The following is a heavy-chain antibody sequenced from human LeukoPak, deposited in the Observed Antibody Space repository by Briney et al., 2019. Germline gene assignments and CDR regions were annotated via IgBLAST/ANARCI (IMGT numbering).Heavy chain of an antibody. J-gene: IGHJ4*02. V-gene: IGHV4-59*01. CDR2: IYYSGST. CDR1: GGSISSYY. Sequence: SETLSLTCTVSGGSISSYYWSWIRQPPGKGLEWIGCIYYSGSTNYNPSLKSRVTISVDTSKNQFSLKLSSVTAADTAVYYCARNEGRTAAGFDYWGQGTLVTVSS. CDR3: ARNEGRTAAGFDY. D-gene: IGHD6-13*01.